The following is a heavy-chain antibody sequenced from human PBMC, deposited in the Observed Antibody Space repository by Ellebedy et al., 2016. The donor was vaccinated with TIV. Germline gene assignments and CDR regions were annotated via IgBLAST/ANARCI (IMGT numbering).Heavy chain of an antibody. CDR2: ISSAGGTI. D-gene: IGHD5-24*01. J-gene: IGHJ6*02. CDR3: ARGKNYLYYGLDV. Sequence: GGSLRLSCAASGFTFSDYYITWVRQASGKGLEWVAHISSAGGTIYYADSVKGRFTISRDNANNSLYLQMNNLRAEDTAVYYCARGKNYLYYGLDVWGQGTTVTVSS. V-gene: IGHV3-11*04. CDR1: GFTFSDYY.